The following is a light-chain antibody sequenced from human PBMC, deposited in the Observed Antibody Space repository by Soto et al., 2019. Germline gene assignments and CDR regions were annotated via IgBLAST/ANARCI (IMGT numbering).Light chain of an antibody. J-gene: IGKJ1*01. CDR2: KAS. V-gene: IGKV1-5*03. CDR1: QSVSWW. CDR3: QQYNSNPWT. Sequence: DIQMTQSPSTLSASVGDRVAITCRASQSVSWWLAWNQQKPGKAPKVLVYKASSLEGGVPSRFSGSGSETELPLTISSLQTDDFATYYCQQYNSNPWTFGQGTKVEIK.